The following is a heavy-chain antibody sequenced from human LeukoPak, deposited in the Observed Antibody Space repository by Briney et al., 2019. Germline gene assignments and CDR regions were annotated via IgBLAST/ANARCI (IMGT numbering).Heavy chain of an antibody. CDR2: IYTSGST. Sequence: SETLSLTCTVSGGSISSYYWSSIRQPAGKGVERIGRIYTSGSTNYNPSLKSRVTMSVDTSKNQFSLKLSSVTAADTAVYYCARDGSKDIVVVVAAIYFDLWGRGTLVTVSS. CDR3: ARDGSKDIVVVVAAIYFDL. V-gene: IGHV4-4*07. CDR1: GGSISSYY. J-gene: IGHJ2*01. D-gene: IGHD2-15*01.